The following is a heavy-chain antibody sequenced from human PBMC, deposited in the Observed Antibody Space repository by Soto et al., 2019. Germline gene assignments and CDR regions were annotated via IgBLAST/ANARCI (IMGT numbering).Heavy chain of an antibody. CDR1: GYTFTSYG. D-gene: IGHD1-26*01. CDR2: ISANNGNT. V-gene: IGHV1-18*01. J-gene: IGHJ4*02. CDR3: ARHRWSYAHDY. Sequence: QVQLVQSGAEVKKPGASVKVSCKASGYTFTSYGISWVRQAPGQGLEWMGWISANNGNTNYVQKLQGRVIVTIYTATCTAYMELRSLRSVETPVHHCARHRWSYAHDYWGQGTLVTVSS.